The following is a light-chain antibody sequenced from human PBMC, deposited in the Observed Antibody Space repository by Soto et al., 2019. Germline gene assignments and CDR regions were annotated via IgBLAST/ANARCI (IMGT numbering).Light chain of an antibody. CDR2: SNN. Sequence: QSVLTQPPSASGTLGQRVTISCSGSSSNIGSNYVYWYQQLPGTAPKLLIYSNNQRPSGVPDRFSGSKSGTSASLAISGLRSEDEADYYCAAWDDSLSGYVFGTGTKLTVL. CDR1: SSNIGSNY. V-gene: IGLV1-47*02. J-gene: IGLJ1*01. CDR3: AAWDDSLSGYV.